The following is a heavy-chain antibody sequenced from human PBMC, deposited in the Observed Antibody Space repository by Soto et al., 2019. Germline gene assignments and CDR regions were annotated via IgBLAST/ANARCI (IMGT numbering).Heavy chain of an antibody. V-gene: IGHV4-34*01. CDR1: GGSFSGYY. CDR3: ARRYYYYMDV. CDR2: INHSGST. J-gene: IGHJ6*03. Sequence: SETLSLTCVVYGGSFSGYYGGWIRQLPGEGLEWVGEINHSGSTNYNPSLKSRVSISVDTSKNQFSLRLSSVTAADTAVFYCARRYYYYMDVWGKGTTVTVSS.